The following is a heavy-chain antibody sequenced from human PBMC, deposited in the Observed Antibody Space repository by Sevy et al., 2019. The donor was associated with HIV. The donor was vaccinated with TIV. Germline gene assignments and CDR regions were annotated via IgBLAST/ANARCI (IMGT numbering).Heavy chain of an antibody. V-gene: IGHV4-59*01. Sequence: SETLSLTCSVSGGPSSSDYWSWIRQPPGKRLEWIGYIHYSGSTSYNPSLNSRLTISVDTSKNQFSLRLTSVTAADTAVYYCARAPPVRSGDDSLNWFDPWGQGILVTVSS. CDR2: IHYSGST. CDR1: GGPSSSDY. J-gene: IGHJ5*02. D-gene: IGHD5-12*01. CDR3: ARAPPVRSGDDSLNWFDP.